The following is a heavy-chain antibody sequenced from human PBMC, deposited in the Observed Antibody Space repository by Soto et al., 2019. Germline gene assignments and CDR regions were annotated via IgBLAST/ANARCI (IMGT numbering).Heavy chain of an antibody. CDR3: ARVATNYYDSSGYYYAEYFDY. Sequence: GASVKVSCKASGGTFSSYTVSWVRQAPGQGLEWMGRIVPILGVPNYAQRFQGWVTMTRDTSISTAYMELSRLRSDDTAVYYCARVATNYYDSSGYYYAEYFDYWGQGTLVTVSS. J-gene: IGHJ4*02. CDR2: IVPILGVP. D-gene: IGHD3-22*01. CDR1: GGTFSSYT. V-gene: IGHV1-69*02.